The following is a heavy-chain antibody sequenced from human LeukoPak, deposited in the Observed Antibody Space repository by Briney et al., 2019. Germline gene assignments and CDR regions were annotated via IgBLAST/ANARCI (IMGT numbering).Heavy chain of an antibody. CDR2: ISAYNGNT. V-gene: IGHV1-18*01. Sequence: GASVKVSCKASGYTFTRYAITWVRQAPGQGPEWMGRISAYNGNTNYAQKLQGRVTMTTDTSTNTAYMELRSLRSDDTAVYYCARGGYYDILTGYETVDAVDIWGQGTMVTVSS. CDR3: ARGGYYDILTGYETVDAVDI. D-gene: IGHD3-9*01. J-gene: IGHJ3*02. CDR1: GYTFTRYA.